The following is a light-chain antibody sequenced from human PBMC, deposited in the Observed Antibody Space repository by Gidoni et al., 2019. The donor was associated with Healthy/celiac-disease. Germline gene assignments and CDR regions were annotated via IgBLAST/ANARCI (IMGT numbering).Light chain of an antibody. J-gene: IGLJ2*01. CDR2: QES. CDR3: QAWDSSTAI. CDR1: KLGDKY. Sequence: SYELTQPPSVPVSPGQTASITGAGDKLGDKYACWYQQKPGQSPVLVIEQESKRPAGIPERFSGANAGNTATLTISGTQAMDEADYYCQAWDSSTAIFGGGTKLTVL. V-gene: IGLV3-1*01.